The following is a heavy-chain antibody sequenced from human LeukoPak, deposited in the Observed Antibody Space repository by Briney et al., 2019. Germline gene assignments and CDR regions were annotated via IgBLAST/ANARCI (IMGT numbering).Heavy chain of an antibody. CDR2: TSSSGSYM. V-gene: IGHV3-21*01. D-gene: IGHD2-21*02. CDR1: DFVFSDYY. CDR3: ARGMYCGGDCSSARYLTLFDF. J-gene: IGHJ4*02. Sequence: GGSLGLSCAASDFVFSDYYMSWVRQAPGKGLEWVSSTSSSGSYMYYADSVKGRFTISRDNAKNSLYLQMNSLRAEDTAVYYCARGMYCGGDCSSARYLTLFDFWGQGTLVTVSS.